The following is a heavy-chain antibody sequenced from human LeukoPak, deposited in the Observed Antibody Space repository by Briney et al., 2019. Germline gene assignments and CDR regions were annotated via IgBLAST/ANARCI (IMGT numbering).Heavy chain of an antibody. CDR1: GGSISSYY. J-gene: IGHJ4*02. V-gene: IGHV4-59*01. D-gene: IGHD3-10*01. Sequence: SETLSLTCTVSGGSISSYYWSWIRQPPGKGLEWMGYIYYSGSTNYNPSLKSRVTISVDTSKNQFSLKLSSVTAADTAVYYCARGYYGSGSFNFDYWGQGTLVTVSS. CDR2: IYYSGST. CDR3: ARGYYGSGSFNFDY.